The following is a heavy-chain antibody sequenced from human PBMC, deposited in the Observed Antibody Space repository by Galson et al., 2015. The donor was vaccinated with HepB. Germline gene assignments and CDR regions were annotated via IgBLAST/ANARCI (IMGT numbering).Heavy chain of an antibody. D-gene: IGHD2-15*01. Sequence: SVKVSCKASGYSFSNYGISWVRQAPGQGLEWLGWSSAYRDKTNYAQIVQGRVTMTTDTSTSTAYMELRSLTSDDTAMYYCVRDWSCSSGNCVDCSDPWGQETLV. J-gene: IGHJ5*02. V-gene: IGHV1-18*04. CDR2: SSAYRDKT. CDR1: GYSFSNYG. CDR3: VRDWSCSSGNCVDCSDP.